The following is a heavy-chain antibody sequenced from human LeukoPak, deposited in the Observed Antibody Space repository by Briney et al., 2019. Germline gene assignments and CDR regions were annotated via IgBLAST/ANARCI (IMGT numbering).Heavy chain of an antibody. Sequence: GGSLRLSCAASGFTFSYYGLHWVRQAPGKGLEWVALISYDGSNKNYADSVKGRFTISRDNSKNTLYLQMHSLRAEDTAVYYCAKDSSSSWFGGDSKWGQGTLVTVSS. D-gene: IGHD6-13*01. J-gene: IGHJ4*02. CDR1: GFTFSYYG. CDR3: AKDSSSSWFGGDSK. V-gene: IGHV3-30*18. CDR2: ISYDGSNK.